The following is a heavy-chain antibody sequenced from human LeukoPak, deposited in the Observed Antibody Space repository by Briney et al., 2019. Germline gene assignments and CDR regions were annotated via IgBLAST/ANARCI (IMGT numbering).Heavy chain of an antibody. V-gene: IGHV1-46*01. D-gene: IGHD6-19*01. CDR1: GYTFTSYY. J-gene: IGHJ5*02. CDR3: ARDVPAVAGKYNWFDP. CDR2: INPSGGST. Sequence: ASVKLSCKASGYTFTSYYMHWVRQAPGQGLEWMGIINPSGGSTSYAQKFQGRVTMTRDTSTSTVYMELSSLRAEDTAVYYCARDVPAVAGKYNWFDPWGQGTLVTVSS.